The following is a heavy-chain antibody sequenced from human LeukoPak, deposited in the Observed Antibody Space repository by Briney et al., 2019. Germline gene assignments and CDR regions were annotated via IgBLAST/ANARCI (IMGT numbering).Heavy chain of an antibody. CDR2: IVPILGTA. V-gene: IGHV1-69*04. CDR3: ARVPQGSSWPYYFDY. CDR1: GGTXSTYA. J-gene: IGHJ4*02. D-gene: IGHD6-13*01. Sequence: SVKVSCKASGGTXSTYAISGVRQAPGQGLEWVGRIVPILGTANYAQNFQGRVTITADRSTTTAYMELSSLRSEDTAVYYCARVPQGSSWPYYFDYWGQGTLVTVSS.